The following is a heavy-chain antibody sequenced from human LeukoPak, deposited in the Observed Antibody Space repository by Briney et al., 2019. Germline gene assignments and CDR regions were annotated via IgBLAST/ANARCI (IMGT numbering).Heavy chain of an antibody. CDR2: IYENGGTT. D-gene: IGHD3-22*01. CDR3: AADRERDPSVYYLV. J-gene: IGHJ4*02. V-gene: IGHV3-23*01. Sequence: GGSLRLSCVGSGFTFRSHAMSWVRQAPEKGLEFVSGIYENGGTTYYADSVKGQFSISRDNSKNTVFLQMNSLRADDSAVYYCAADRERDPSVYYLVGGQGTLITVSS. CDR1: GFTFRSHA.